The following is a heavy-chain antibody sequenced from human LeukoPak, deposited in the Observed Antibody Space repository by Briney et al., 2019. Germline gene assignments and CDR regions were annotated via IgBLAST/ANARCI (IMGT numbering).Heavy chain of an antibody. D-gene: IGHD2-2*01. CDR1: GYTFTGYY. V-gene: IGHV1-2*02. CDR3: ARDYSTYCSSTSCQTAHDI. CDR2: INPSSGGT. J-gene: IGHJ3*02. Sequence: ASVTVSCKASGYTFTGYYMHWVRQAPGQGLEWMGWINPSSGGTNDAQKFQGRVTMTRDTSISTAYMELSRLRSDDTAVYYCARDYSTYCSSTSCQTAHDIWGQGTMVTVSS.